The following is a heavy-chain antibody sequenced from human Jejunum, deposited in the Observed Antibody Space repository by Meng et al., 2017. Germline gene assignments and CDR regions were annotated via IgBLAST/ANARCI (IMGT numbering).Heavy chain of an antibody. J-gene: IGHJ1*01. D-gene: IGHD1-1*01. CDR3: TNDRLNH. CDR2: INPDGSNP. V-gene: IGHV3-74*02. Sequence: VQLVESGGGLAQPGGSLRLSCAGSGFTFTDHWMHWVRQGPGKGLVWVSRINPDGSNPTYADSVKGRFTISRDNAKNTVYLQMNSLRAEDMAVYYCTNDRLNHWGQGALVTVSS. CDR1: GFTFTDHW.